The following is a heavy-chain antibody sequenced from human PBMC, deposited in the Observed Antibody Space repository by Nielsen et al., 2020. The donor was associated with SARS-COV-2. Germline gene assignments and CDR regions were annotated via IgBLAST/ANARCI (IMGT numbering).Heavy chain of an antibody. CDR1: GYTFTSFA. CDR3: ARITSSSGWDY. D-gene: IGHD6-19*01. V-gene: IGHV1-3*01. CDR2: INAGNGNT. Sequence: ASVKVSCKTSGYTFTSFAIHWVRQAPGQSLEWMGWINAGNGNTKYSQKFQGRVTMTRDTSANTAYMELSSLSSEDTAVYYCARITSSSGWDYWGQGTLVTVSP. J-gene: IGHJ4*02.